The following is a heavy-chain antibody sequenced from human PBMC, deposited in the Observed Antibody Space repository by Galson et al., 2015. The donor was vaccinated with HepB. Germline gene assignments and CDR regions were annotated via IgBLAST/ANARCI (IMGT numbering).Heavy chain of an antibody. CDR1: GFTFSSYA. D-gene: IGHD3-22*01. CDR2: ISGSGGTT. J-gene: IGHJ5*01. CDR3: AKDLARITMTVGAIRRAHKGFDS. Sequence: SLRLSCAASGFTFSSYAMSWVRQAPGKGLEWVSGISGSGGTTYYADSVKGRFTVSRDNSKNTLYLQMNRLRAEDTAVYYCAKDLARITMTVGAIRRAHKGFDSWGQGTLVTVSS. V-gene: IGHV3-23*01.